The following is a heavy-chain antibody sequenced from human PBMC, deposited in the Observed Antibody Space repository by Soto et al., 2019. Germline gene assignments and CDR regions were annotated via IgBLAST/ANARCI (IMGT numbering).Heavy chain of an antibody. CDR3: ARERIHYYDSSGYLYYFDY. CDR2: IIPIFGTA. Sequence: SVKVSCKASGGTFSSYAISWVRQAPGQGLEWMGGIIPIFGTANYAQKFQGRVTITADESTSTAYMELSSLRSEDTAVYYCARERIHYYDSSGYLYYFDYWGQGTLVTVYS. V-gene: IGHV1-69*13. D-gene: IGHD3-22*01. J-gene: IGHJ4*02. CDR1: GGTFSSYA.